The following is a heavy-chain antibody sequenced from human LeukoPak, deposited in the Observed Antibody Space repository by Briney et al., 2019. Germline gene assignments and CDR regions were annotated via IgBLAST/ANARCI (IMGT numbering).Heavy chain of an antibody. Sequence: PGGSLGLSCAASGFTFSNHAMTWVRQAPGKGLEWVSTINISGGSTFYADSVKGRFTISRDNSKNTLSLQMNSLRAEDQAIYYCAKGESKDYLNYFDYLNYFDHWGQGALVTVSS. CDR2: INISGGST. CDR3: AKGESKDYLNYFDYLNYFDH. CDR1: GFTFSNHA. D-gene: IGHD2/OR15-2a*01. J-gene: IGHJ4*02. V-gene: IGHV3-23*01.